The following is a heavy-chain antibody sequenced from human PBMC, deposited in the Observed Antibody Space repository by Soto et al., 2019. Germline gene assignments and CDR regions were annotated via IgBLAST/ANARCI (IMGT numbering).Heavy chain of an antibody. CDR3: ATLMGGGVAFDS. J-gene: IGHJ3*02. V-gene: IGHV3-33*01. CDR2: IWSDGSNK. Sequence: QVQLVESGGGVVQPGRSLRLSCAASGLTFSSYGMHWVRQAPGKGLEWVAVIWSDGSNKYYADSVKGRFTISRDNSKNTLYLQMNSLRAEDTAVYYWATLMGGGVAFDSWGQGTMVTGSS. CDR1: GLTFSSYG. D-gene: IGHD2-8*01.